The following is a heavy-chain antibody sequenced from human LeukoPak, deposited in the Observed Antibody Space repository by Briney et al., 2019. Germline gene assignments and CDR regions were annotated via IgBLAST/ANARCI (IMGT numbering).Heavy chain of an antibody. D-gene: IGHD2-2*01. CDR1: GFILDDYT. V-gene: IGHV3-43*01. Sequence: GGSLRLSCAASGFILDDYTMHWVRQAPGQGLDWVSIISWDGGRTYYADSVKGRFTISRDNSKNSLYLQMNSLRTEETALYYCTKDISASTWGNAFDIWGQGTMVTVSS. CDR3: TKDISASTWGNAFDI. CDR2: ISWDGGRT. J-gene: IGHJ3*02.